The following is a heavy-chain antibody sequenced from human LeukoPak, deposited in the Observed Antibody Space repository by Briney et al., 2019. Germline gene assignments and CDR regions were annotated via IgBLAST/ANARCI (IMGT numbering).Heavy chain of an antibody. Sequence: ASVKVSCKASGYSFTDYYVHWLRQAPGQGLEWMGWINANSGDTNSAQKFQGRVTMTRDTSISTAYMEVSSLRSDDTAVYYCARDGGLDYWGQGTLITVSS. D-gene: IGHD3-16*01. V-gene: IGHV1-2*02. CDR2: INANSGDT. CDR3: ARDGGLDY. J-gene: IGHJ4*02. CDR1: GYSFTDYY.